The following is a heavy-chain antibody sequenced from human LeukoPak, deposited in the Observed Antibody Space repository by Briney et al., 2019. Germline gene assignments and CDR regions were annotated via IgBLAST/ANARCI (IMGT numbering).Heavy chain of an antibody. V-gene: IGHV3-64*02. J-gene: IGHJ4*02. Sequence: PGGSLRLSCAASGFTFSGYAMHWVRKAPGKGLEYVSAISTNGDSTYYADSVKGRFTISRDNSKNTLFLQMGSLRADDMAVYYCARWGSTSCYDYWGQGTLVTVSS. D-gene: IGHD2-2*01. CDR1: GFTFSGYA. CDR2: ISTNGDST. CDR3: ARWGSTSCYDY.